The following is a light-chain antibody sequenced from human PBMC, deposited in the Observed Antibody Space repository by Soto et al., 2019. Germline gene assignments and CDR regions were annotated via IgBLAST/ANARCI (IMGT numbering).Light chain of an antibody. J-gene: IGKJ1*01. Sequence: EIVMTQSPATLSLSPGEISTLSCRASQSVSSNLAWYQQKPGQAPRLLIYGASTRATGIPARFSGSGSGTEFTLTISSLQSDDFATYYCQQYNSYSWTFGQGTKVDIK. CDR2: GAS. V-gene: IGKV3D-15*01. CDR3: QQYNSYSWT. CDR1: QSVSSN.